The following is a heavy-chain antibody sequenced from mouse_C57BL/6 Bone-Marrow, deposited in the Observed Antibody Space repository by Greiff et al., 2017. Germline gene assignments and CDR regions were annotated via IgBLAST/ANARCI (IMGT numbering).Heavy chain of an antibody. CDR3: AVITTVQGYFDY. CDR2: INPNNGGT. Sequence: EVQLQQSGPELVKPGASVKISCKASGYTFTDYYMNWVKQSHGKSLEWIGDINPNNGGTSYNQKFKGKATLTVDKSSSTAYMELRSLTSEDSAVYYCAVITTVQGYFDYWGQGTTLTVSS. CDR1: GYTFTDYY. V-gene: IGHV1-26*01. J-gene: IGHJ2*01. D-gene: IGHD1-1*01.